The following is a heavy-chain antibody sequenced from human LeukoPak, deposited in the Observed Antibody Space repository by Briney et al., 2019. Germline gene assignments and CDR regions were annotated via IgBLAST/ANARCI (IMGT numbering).Heavy chain of an antibody. CDR3: VRGYSFGPYGMDV. Sequence: GGSLRLSCSASGFAFRNYGMAWVRQAPGKGLDFVSAVNAKGDVTFYADSVKGRFTMSRDNSKNTLYLQMSSLRAEDTAVYFCVRGYSFGPYGMDVWGQGTTVTVSS. D-gene: IGHD2-15*01. CDR1: GFAFRNYG. CDR2: VNAKGDVT. J-gene: IGHJ6*02. V-gene: IGHV3-64D*06.